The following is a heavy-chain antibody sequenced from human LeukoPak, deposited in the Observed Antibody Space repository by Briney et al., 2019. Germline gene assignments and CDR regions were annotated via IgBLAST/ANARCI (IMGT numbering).Heavy chain of an antibody. CDR2: IYPNSGGT. V-gene: IGHV1-2*02. D-gene: IGHD1-26*01. CDR3: ARDLIYWAYSGSCP. CDR1: GYTFTGYY. J-gene: IGHJ5*02. Sequence: ASVNVSCKASGYTFTGYYMHWVRQAPAHGNEWMGRIYPNSGGTNYAQKFQGRVTMTRNTSISTAYMELGRLRSDDTAVYYCARDLIYWAYSGSCPWGQGTLVTVSS.